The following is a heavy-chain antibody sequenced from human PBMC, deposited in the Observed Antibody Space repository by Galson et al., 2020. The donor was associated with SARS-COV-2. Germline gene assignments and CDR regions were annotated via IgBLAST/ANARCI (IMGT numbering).Heavy chain of an antibody. CDR2: IRDKGNSYPT. CDR3: TSDWHGAGDY. CDR1: GFTFSDHF. V-gene: IGHV3-72*01. Sequence: GESLKISCIASGFTFSDHFMDWVRQAPGKGLEWIARIRDKGNSYPTEYAASVKGRFTISRDDSKNSLNLQMNSLKTEDTAVYYCTSDWHGAGDYWGQGALVTVSS. J-gene: IGHJ4*02. D-gene: IGHD3-10*01.